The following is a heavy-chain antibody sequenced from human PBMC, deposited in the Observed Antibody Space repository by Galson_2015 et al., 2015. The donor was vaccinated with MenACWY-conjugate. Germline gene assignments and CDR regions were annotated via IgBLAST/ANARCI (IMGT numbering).Heavy chain of an antibody. V-gene: IGHV1-8*01. J-gene: IGHJ6*03. CDR1: GYTFTNYD. CDR3: ARFPKGMDRGIIPHYSYYMDV. CDR2: MNPVSGPT. D-gene: IGHD3-10*01. Sequence: QSGAEVKKPGASVKVSCKASGYTFTNYDINWVRQATGQGLEWMGWMNPVSGPTGYAQKFQGRVLMTTDTSENTAYMELSSLTFEDTAVYYCARFPKGMDRGIIPHYSYYMDVWGKGTTVTVSS.